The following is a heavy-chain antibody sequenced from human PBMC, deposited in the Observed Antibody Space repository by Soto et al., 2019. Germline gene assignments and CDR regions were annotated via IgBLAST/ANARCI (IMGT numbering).Heavy chain of an antibody. CDR3: AGKNPGREWDLPDY. V-gene: IGHV3-30*03. Sequence: QVQLVESGGGVVQPGRSLRLSCAASGFAFSTDGMHWVRQAPGKWLEWVAVTTSDGARINYADSVKGRFTISRDNSRTTLYLQMNSLRIDDTAVYYCAGKNPGREWDLPDYWGQGTLVTVSS. CDR2: TTSDGARI. D-gene: IGHD1-26*01. CDR1: GFAFSTDG. J-gene: IGHJ4*02.